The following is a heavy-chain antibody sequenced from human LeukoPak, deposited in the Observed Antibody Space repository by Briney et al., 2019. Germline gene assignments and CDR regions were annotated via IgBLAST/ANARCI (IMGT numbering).Heavy chain of an antibody. CDR3: AKVQRSDFNMNFDS. V-gene: IGHV3-23*01. CDR2: ISGSDDRT. J-gene: IGHJ4*02. D-gene: IGHD2-15*01. Sequence: GSLRLSCAASGFTFSSYVMNWLRQAPGGGLEWVSTISGSDDRTFYADSVKGRFTISRDNSKNTVYLQMNSLRAGDTAVYYCAKVQRSDFNMNFDSWGQGTLVTVSS. CDR1: GFTFSSYV.